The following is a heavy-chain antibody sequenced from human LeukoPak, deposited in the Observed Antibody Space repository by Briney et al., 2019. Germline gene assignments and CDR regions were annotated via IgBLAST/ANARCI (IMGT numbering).Heavy chain of an antibody. D-gene: IGHD3-16*01. Sequence: GGSLRLSCAASGFTFSSYGMHWVRQTPGKGLEWVAVISYDGSNKYYADSVKGRFTISRDNSKNTLYLQMNSLRAEDTAVYYCAKDPSDGGHFDYWGQGTLVTVSS. J-gene: IGHJ4*02. CDR1: GFTFSSYG. CDR2: ISYDGSNK. CDR3: AKDPSDGGHFDY. V-gene: IGHV3-30*18.